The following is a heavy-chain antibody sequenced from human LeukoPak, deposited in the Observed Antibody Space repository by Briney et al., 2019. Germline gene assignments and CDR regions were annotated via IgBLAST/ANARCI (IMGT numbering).Heavy chain of an antibody. Sequence: SSVKVSCKASGGTFSSYAISWVRQAPGQGLEWMGGIIPIFGTANYAQKFQGRVTITADESTSTAYMELSSLRSEDTAVYYCARVGLRELLGYFDYWGQETLVTVSS. J-gene: IGHJ4*02. V-gene: IGHV1-69*01. CDR1: GGTFSSYA. CDR3: ARVGLRELLGYFDY. CDR2: IIPIFGTA. D-gene: IGHD1-26*01.